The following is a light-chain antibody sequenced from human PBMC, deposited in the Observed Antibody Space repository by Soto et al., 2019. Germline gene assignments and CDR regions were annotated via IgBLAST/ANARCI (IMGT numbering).Light chain of an antibody. CDR1: SSDVGSYNL. CDR3: CSYAGSDSFV. CDR2: EGS. J-gene: IGLJ1*01. V-gene: IGLV2-23*01. Sequence: QSALTQPASVSGSPGQSITISCTGTSSDVGSYNLVSWYQHHPGKAPKLMIYEGSKRPSWVSNRFSGSKSGNTASLTISGLQAEDEADYYCCSYAGSDSFVFGTGTKVTVL.